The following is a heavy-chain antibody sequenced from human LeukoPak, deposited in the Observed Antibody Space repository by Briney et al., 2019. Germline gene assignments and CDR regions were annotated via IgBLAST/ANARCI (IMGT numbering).Heavy chain of an antibody. J-gene: IGHJ6*03. CDR1: GFTVSSNY. CDR3: AKIPGTTAPIRYYYYMDV. Sequence: GGSLRLSCAASGFTVSSNYMSWVRQAPGKGLEWVSAISGSGGSTYYADSVKGRFTISRDNSKNTLYLQMNSLRAEDTAVYYCAKIPGTTAPIRYYYYMDVWGKGTTVTVSS. D-gene: IGHD1-7*01. V-gene: IGHV3-23*01. CDR2: ISGSGGST.